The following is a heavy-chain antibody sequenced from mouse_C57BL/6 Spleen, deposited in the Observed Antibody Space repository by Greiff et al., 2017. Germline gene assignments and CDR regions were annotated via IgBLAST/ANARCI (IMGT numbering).Heavy chain of an antibody. CDR2: IDPSDSYT. V-gene: IGHV1-50*01. Sequence: QVQLQQPGAELVKPGASVKLSCKASGYTFTSYWMQWVKQRPGQGLEWIGEIDPSDSYTNYNQKFKGKATLTVDTSSSTAYMQLSSLTSEDSAVYYCARNWDGRFAYWGQGTLVTVSA. CDR3: ARNWDGRFAY. CDR1: GYTFTSYW. D-gene: IGHD4-1*01. J-gene: IGHJ3*01.